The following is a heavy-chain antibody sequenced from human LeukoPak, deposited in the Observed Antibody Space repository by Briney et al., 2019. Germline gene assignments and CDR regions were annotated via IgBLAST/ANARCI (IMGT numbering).Heavy chain of an antibody. V-gene: IGHV3-7*01. CDR1: GFTFSSYW. D-gene: IGHD6-19*01. CDR2: IKQDGSEK. CDR3: AREIAVAGMGGYYFDY. J-gene: IGHJ4*02. Sequence: GGSLRLSCAASGFTFSSYWMSWVRQAPGKGLEWVANIKQDGSEKHYVDSVKGRFTISRDNAKNSLYLQMNSLRAEDTAVYYCAREIAVAGMGGYYFDYWGQGTLVTVSS.